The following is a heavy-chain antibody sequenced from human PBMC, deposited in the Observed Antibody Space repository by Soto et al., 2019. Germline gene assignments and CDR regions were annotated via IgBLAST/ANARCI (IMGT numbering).Heavy chain of an antibody. V-gene: IGHV4-59*01. Sequence: LSLTFTVSFGSIITYYWSLIRQPPVKGLEWIGYIYYTGSTKYNPSLESRVTISVDTSKNQFSLRLSSVTAADTAVYYCAREPPAASYFYGMDVWGLGTTVTVSS. CDR1: FGSIITYY. CDR3: AREPPAASYFYGMDV. D-gene: IGHD2-2*01. CDR2: IYYTGST. J-gene: IGHJ6*02.